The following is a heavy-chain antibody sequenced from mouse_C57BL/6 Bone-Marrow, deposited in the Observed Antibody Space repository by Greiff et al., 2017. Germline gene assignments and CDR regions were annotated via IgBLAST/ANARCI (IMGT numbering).Heavy chain of an antibody. CDR1: GFSLTSYG. CDR3: ANYDFYYYAMDY. J-gene: IGHJ4*01. Sequence: VHLVESGPGLVQPSQSQSITCTVSGFSLTSYGVHWVRQSPGKGLEWLGVIWSGGSTDYNAAFISRLSISKDNSKSHVFFKMNSLQADDTAIYYCANYDFYYYAMDYWGQGTSVTVSS. CDR2: IWSGGST. V-gene: IGHV2-2*01. D-gene: IGHD2-4*01.